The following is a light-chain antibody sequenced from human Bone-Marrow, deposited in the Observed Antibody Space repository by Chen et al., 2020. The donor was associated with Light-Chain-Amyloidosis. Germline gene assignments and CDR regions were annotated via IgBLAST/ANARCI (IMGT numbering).Light chain of an antibody. CDR3: QVWDRSSDRPV. CDR2: DDS. V-gene: IGLV3-21*02. Sequence: SYVLTQPSSVSVAPGQTATIDCGGNNIGSTRVHWYQQKPGQAPLLVVYDDSDRPSGIPERLSGSNSGNTATLTISRVEAGDEADYYCQVWDRSSDRPVFGGGTKLTVL. J-gene: IGLJ3*02. CDR1: NIGSTR.